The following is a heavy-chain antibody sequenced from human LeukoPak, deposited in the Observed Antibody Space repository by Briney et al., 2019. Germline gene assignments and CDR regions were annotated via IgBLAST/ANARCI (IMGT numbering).Heavy chain of an antibody. V-gene: IGHV3-30*02. CDR2: IRYDGSNK. D-gene: IGHD2-15*01. Sequence: GGSLRLSCAASGFTFSSYGMHWVRQAPGKGLEWVAFIRYDGSNKYYADSVKGRFTISRDNSENTLYLQMNSLRAEDTAVYYCARSRAAPRGEDYWGQGTLVTVSS. J-gene: IGHJ4*02. CDR3: ARSRAAPRGEDY. CDR1: GFTFSSYG.